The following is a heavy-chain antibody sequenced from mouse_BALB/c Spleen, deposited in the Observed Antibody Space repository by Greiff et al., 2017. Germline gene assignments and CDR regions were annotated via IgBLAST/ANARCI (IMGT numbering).Heavy chain of an antibody. J-gene: IGHJ2*01. V-gene: IGHV5-17*02. D-gene: IGHD1-1*01. Sequence: EVKLVESGGGLVQPGGSRKLSCAASGFTFSSFGMHWVRQAPEKGLEWVAYICSGRSTIYYADTVKGRVTTSSDKPKNTLFLQMTSRRSEDTAMYYCARDRGSSPLDDWGQGTTLTVSS. CDR1: GFTFSSFG. CDR3: ARDRGSSPLDD. CDR2: ICSGRSTI.